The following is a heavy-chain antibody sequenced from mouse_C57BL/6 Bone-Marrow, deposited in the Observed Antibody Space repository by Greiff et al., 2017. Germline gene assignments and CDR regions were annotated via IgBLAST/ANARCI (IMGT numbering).Heavy chain of an antibody. D-gene: IGHD1-1*01. CDR2: IYPGSGGT. V-gene: IGHV1-54*01. Sequence: VQLQQSGAELVRPGTSVKVSCKASGYAFTNYLIEWVKQRPGQGLEWIGVIYPGSGGTNYNEKFKGKATLTADKSSSTAYMQLSSLTSEDSAVYFCARDYYSSSYDWYFDVWGTGTTVTVSS. J-gene: IGHJ1*03. CDR3: ARDYYSSSYDWYFDV. CDR1: GYAFTNYL.